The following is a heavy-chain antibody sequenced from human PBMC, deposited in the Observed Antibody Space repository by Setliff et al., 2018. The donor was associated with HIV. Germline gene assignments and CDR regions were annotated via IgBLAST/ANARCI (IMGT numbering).Heavy chain of an antibody. CDR2: INTHSGYT. D-gene: IGHD5-12*01. V-gene: IGHV1-18*01. J-gene: IGHJ4*02. CDR1: GYTFNNYG. CDR3: ARGKTWLRFLDY. Sequence: GASVKVSCKASGYTFNNYGISWVRQAPGQGLEWMGWINTHSGYTNYAQNVQGRVTVTMDTSTSTAYMELRSLKSDDTAVYYCARGKTWLRFLDYWGQGILVTSPQ.